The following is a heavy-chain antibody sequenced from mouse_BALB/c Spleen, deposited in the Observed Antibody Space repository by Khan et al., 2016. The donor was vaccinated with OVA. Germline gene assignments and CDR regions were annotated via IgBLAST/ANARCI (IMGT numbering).Heavy chain of an antibody. J-gene: IGHJ2*01. CDR3: ARRGLRWDLDY. CDR1: GYTFINYW. D-gene: IGHD1-1*01. CDR2: INPSTGYT. V-gene: IGHV1-7*01. Sequence: QIQLVQSGAELAKPGASVKMSCKASGYTFINYWILWVKQRPGQGLEWIGYINPSTGYTEYNQNFKDKATLTADKSSSTAYMQLSSLTSEDSAVYYCARRGLRWDLDYWGQGTTVTVSS.